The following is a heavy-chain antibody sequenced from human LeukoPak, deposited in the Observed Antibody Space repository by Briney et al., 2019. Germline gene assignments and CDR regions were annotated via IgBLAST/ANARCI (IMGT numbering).Heavy chain of an antibody. J-gene: IGHJ3*02. CDR3: ARERGPFDAFDI. CDR1: GFALSCYC. Sequence: GGSLRLSCVASGFALSCYCMRWVRQAPEKGPGRVAVILVDGIKKYYIDSVEDRFTISRHNSENTLSLQMDRVRAADTAVYYCARERGPFDAFDIGGQGTMVTVSS. V-gene: IGHV3-33*04. CDR2: ILVDGIKK.